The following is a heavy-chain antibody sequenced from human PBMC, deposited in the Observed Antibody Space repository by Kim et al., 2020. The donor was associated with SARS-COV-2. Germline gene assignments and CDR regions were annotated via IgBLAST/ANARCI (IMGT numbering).Heavy chain of an antibody. CDR1: GYTFTSYY. J-gene: IGHJ4*02. CDR3: ARDVGYYYDSSGSDLDY. Sequence: ASVKVSCKASGYTFTSYYMHWVRQAPGQGLEWMGIINPSGGSTSYAQKFQGRVTMTRDTSTSTVYMELSSLRSEDTAVYYCARDVGYYYDSSGSDLDYWGQGTLVTVSS. V-gene: IGHV1-46*01. CDR2: INPSGGST. D-gene: IGHD3-22*01.